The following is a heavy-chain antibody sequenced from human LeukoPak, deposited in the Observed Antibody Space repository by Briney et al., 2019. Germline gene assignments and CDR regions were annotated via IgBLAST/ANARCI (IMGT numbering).Heavy chain of an antibody. CDR1: GYTFTNYY. J-gene: IGHJ4*02. CDR2: INPSGGGT. CDR3: ARPGHSSGSYYPDY. V-gene: IGHV1-46*01. Sequence: GASVKVSCKASGYTFTNYYIHWVRQAPGQGLEWMGIINPSGGGTSYAQKFQGRVTMTRDTSTSTVYMELCSLRSEDAAVYYCARPGHSSGSYYPDYWGQGTLVTVSS. D-gene: IGHD3-22*01.